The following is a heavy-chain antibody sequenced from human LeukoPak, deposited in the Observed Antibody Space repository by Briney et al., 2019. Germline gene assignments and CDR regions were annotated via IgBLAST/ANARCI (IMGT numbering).Heavy chain of an antibody. V-gene: IGHV4-59*01. D-gene: IGHD6-6*01. CDR1: GGSISSYY. CDR2: IYYSGST. Sequence: NPSETLSLTCTVSGGSISSYYWSWIRQPPGKGLEWIGYIYYSGSTNYNPSLRSRVTISVDTSKNQFSLKLSSVTAADTAVYYCARQAARQNWFDPWGQGTLVTVSS. CDR3: ARQAARQNWFDP. J-gene: IGHJ5*02.